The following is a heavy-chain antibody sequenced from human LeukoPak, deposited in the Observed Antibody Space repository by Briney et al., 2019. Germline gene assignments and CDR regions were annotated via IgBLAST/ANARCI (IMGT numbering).Heavy chain of an antibody. CDR3: ARDGYYDSSGYPRAMYY. CDR2: IYHSGST. CDR1: GGSFSGYY. J-gene: IGHJ4*02. D-gene: IGHD3-22*01. Sequence: SETLSLTCAVYGGSFSGYYWSWIRQPPGKGLEWIGEIYHSGSTNYNPSLKSRVTISVDKSKNQFSLKLSSVTAADTAVYYCARDGYYDSSGYPRAMYYWGQGTLVTVSS. V-gene: IGHV4-34*01.